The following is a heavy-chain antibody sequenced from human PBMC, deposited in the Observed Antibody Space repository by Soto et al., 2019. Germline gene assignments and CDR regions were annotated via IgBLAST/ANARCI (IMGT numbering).Heavy chain of an antibody. CDR3: AKRGYDILTGYYKTGY. CDR1: GFTFSSYA. J-gene: IGHJ4*02. V-gene: IGHV3-23*01. Sequence: GSLRLSCAASGFTFSSYAMSWVRQAPGKGLEWVSAISGSGGSTYYADSVKGRFTISRDNSKNTLYLQMNSLRAEDTAVYYCAKRGYDILTGYYKTGYWGQGTLVTVSS. CDR2: ISGSGGST. D-gene: IGHD3-9*01.